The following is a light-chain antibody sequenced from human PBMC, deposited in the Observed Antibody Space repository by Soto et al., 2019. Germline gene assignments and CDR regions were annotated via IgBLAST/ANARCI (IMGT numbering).Light chain of an antibody. Sequence: QSVLTQPPSVSGAPGQRVTISCTGSSSNIGAGYDVHWYQQLPGTAPKLLIYGNNNRPSGVPDRFSGSKSGTSASLAITGLQAEDEADYYCPSYDTSLSGSEVFGGGTKLTVL. CDR2: GNN. V-gene: IGLV1-40*01. CDR1: SSNIGAGYD. J-gene: IGLJ2*01. CDR3: PSYDTSLSGSEV.